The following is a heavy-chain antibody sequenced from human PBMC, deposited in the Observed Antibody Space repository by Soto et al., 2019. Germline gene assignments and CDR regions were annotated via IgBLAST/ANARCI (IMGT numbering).Heavy chain of an antibody. V-gene: IGHV5-51*01. CDR1: GYMFSKYW. D-gene: IGHD6-19*01. J-gene: IGHJ6*02. CDR2: FYPGDSKS. CDR3: ARQVPGYTSALYAAHYAMDV. Sequence: PGESLKISCKGSGYMFSKYWIGWVRQMPGKGLEWMGIFYPGDSKSRYSPSFQGQVTMSADKSISTAYLQWNSLKASDTATYYCARQVPGYTSALYAAHYAMDVWGQGTSVTVSS.